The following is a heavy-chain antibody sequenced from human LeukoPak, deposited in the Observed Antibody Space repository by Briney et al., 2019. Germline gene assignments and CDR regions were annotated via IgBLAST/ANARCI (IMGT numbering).Heavy chain of an antibody. J-gene: IGHJ4*02. CDR2: ISSSSSYI. D-gene: IGHD3-10*01. Sequence: GGSLRLSCAASGFTFSSYSMNWVRQAPGKGLEWVSSISSSSSYIYYADSVKGRFTISRDNAKNSLYLQMNSLRAEDTAVYYCARDAERGYGSGSYFAYWGQGTLVTVSS. V-gene: IGHV3-21*04. CDR1: GFTFSSYS. CDR3: ARDAERGYGSGSYFAY.